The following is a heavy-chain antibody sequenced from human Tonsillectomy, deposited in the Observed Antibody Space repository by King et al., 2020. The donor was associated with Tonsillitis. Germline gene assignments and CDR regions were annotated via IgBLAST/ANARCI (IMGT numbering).Heavy chain of an antibody. D-gene: IGHD2-21*01. V-gene: IGHV3-74*01. Sequence: EVQLVESGGGSVHPGGSLRLSCAASGFTFSHHVMHWVRQAPGKGLMWVSRINTDGSETTYADSVKGRFTVSRDNAQNTLYLQMNSLTVEDTAVYYCTRDIYSIGDYWGQGTLVTVSS. CDR2: INTDGSET. CDR1: GFTFSHHV. J-gene: IGHJ4*02. CDR3: TRDIYSIGDY.